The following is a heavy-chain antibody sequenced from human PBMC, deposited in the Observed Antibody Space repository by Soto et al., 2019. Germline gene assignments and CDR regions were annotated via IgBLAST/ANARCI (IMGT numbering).Heavy chain of an antibody. V-gene: IGHV1-2*04. CDR2: INPNSGGT. J-gene: IGHJ3*02. D-gene: IGHD6-13*01. CDR1: GYTFTSYG. CDR3: ARSLSIAAAGPDLLGAFDI. Sequence: ASVKVSCKASGYTFTSYGISWVRQAPGQGLEWMGWINPNSGGTNYAQKFQGWVTMTRDTSISTAYMELSRLRSDDTAVYYCARSLSIAAAGPDLLGAFDIWGQGTMVTVSS.